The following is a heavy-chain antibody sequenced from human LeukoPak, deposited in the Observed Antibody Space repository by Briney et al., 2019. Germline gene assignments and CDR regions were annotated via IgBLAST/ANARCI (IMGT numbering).Heavy chain of an antibody. CDR3: ARDGGSAIPFDY. CDR2: INGDGRNI. CDR1: GFTFSSYW. Sequence: GGSLRLSCVASGFTFSSYWMHWVRQDPRKGLVWVSRINGDGRNINYADSVRGRFTISRDNAKNTLYLQMNTLRVEDTAVYYCARDGGSAIPFDYWGQGTLVTVSS. J-gene: IGHJ4*02. V-gene: IGHV3-74*01.